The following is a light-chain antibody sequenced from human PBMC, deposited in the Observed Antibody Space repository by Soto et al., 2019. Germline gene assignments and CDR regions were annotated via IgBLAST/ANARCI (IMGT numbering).Light chain of an antibody. V-gene: IGLV1-40*01. CDR3: QSYDSSLGGNYV. Sequence: VLSQPPSVSGAPGQRVTISCTGSSSNIGAGYDAHWFQQVPGTAPKLLIYGSTNRPSGVPDRFSGSKSGTSASLAITGLQAEDEADYYCQSYDSSLGGNYVFGTGTKSPS. J-gene: IGLJ1*01. CDR2: GST. CDR1: SSNIGAGYD.